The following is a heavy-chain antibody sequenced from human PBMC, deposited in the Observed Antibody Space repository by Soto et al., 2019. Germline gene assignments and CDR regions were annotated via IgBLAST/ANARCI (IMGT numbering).Heavy chain of an antibody. CDR3: AATGGNYFGLDV. CDR1: DNTFTHYG. V-gene: IGHV1-18*01. D-gene: IGHD2-8*02. Sequence: GASVKVSCKSSDNTFTHYGINWVRQAPGQGLEWMGWISGYNGNTKYAQKFQDRVTMTADTSTRTAFMEVRSLTSDDTGVYFCAATGGNYFGLDVWGQGTTVTVS. J-gene: IGHJ6*02. CDR2: ISGYNGNT.